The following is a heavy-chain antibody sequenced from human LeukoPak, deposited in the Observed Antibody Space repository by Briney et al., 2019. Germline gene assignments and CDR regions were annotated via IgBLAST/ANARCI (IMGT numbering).Heavy chain of an antibody. CDR3: AKSYDILTGSDY. V-gene: IGHV3-30*18. CDR2: ISYDGSNK. Sequence: GGSLRLSCAASGFTFSSYGMHWVRQAPGKGLEWVAVISYDGSNKYYADSVKGRFTTSRDNSKNTLYLQMNSLRAEDTAVYYCAKSYDILTGSDYWGQGTLVTVSS. J-gene: IGHJ4*02. D-gene: IGHD3-9*01. CDR1: GFTFSSYG.